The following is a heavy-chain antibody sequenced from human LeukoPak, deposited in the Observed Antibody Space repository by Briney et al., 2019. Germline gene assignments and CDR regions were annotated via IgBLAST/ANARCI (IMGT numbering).Heavy chain of an antibody. CDR1: GPSISSTIYY. CDR2: MHSSGST. J-gene: IGHJ3*02. D-gene: IGHD4-17*01. V-gene: IGHV4-39*07. CDR3: ARAYGDYFDAFDI. Sequence: QPSETLSLTCTVSGPSISSTIYYWGWIRQPPGKGLEWIGSMHSSGSTYYNPSLKSRVTISIDTSKNQFSLQLNSVTPEDTAVYYCARAYGDYFDAFDIWGQGTMVTVSS.